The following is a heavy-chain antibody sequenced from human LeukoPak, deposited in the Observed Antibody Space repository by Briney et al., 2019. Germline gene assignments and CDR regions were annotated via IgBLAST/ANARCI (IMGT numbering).Heavy chain of an antibody. CDR3: ARGGFSSSWSKS. D-gene: IGHD6-13*01. Sequence: GGSLRLSCAASGFTFSSYEMNRVRQAPGKGLEWVSYISSSGSTIYYADSVKGRFTISRDNAKNSLYLQMNSLRAEDTAVYYCARGGFSSSWSKSWGQGTLVTVSS. CDR1: GFTFSSYE. V-gene: IGHV3-48*03. J-gene: IGHJ4*02. CDR2: ISSSGSTI.